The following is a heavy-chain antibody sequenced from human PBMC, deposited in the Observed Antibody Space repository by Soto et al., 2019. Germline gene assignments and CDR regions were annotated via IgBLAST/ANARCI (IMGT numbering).Heavy chain of an antibody. CDR3: ARARFCTSTSCYHYFDF. CDR2: IYNNGRT. CDR1: GGSISSSS. V-gene: IGHV4-59*01. Sequence: SETLSLTCTVSGGSISSSSWSWIRQPPGRGLEWIGYIYNNGRTDYNPSLKSRVTISLDTSKNHFSLKLSSVTTADTAVYYCARARFCTSTSCYHYFDFWGQGTLVTVSS. D-gene: IGHD2-2*01. J-gene: IGHJ4*02.